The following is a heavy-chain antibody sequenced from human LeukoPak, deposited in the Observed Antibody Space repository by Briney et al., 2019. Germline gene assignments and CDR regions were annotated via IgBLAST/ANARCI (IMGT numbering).Heavy chain of an antibody. J-gene: IGHJ4*02. CDR2: ITWHGRST. D-gene: IGHD6-13*01. Sequence: QPGGSLRLSCAASGFIFDDFSMFWVRQVPGKGLEWVSSITWHGRSTAYADSVRGRFTISRDNAKYSLYLQMNSLRPEDTAFYYCTKATTRRVPAATIDSWGQGTLVTVSS. CDR1: GFIFDDFS. CDR3: TKATTRRVPAATIDS. V-gene: IGHV3-9*01.